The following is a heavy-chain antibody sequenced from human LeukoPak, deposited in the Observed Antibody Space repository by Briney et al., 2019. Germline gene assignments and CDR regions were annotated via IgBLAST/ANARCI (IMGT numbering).Heavy chain of an antibody. J-gene: IGHJ4*02. CDR2: INSDGTTT. Sequence: GGSLRLSCAASGFTFSGYWMHWVRHAPGKGLVWVSRINSDGTTTTYADSVRGRFTISRDNAKNTLYLQMNSLRAEDRAVYYCAATPAAAPRLRGQGTLVTVSS. CDR3: AATPAAAPRL. D-gene: IGHD5-12*01. V-gene: IGHV3-74*01. CDR1: GFTFSGYW.